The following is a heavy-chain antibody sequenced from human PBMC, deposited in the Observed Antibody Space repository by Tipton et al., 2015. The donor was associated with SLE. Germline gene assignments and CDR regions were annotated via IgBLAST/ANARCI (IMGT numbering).Heavy chain of an antibody. V-gene: IGHV4-34*01. D-gene: IGHD2-21*02. CDR3: ASRPVVTGEGAGDY. CDR2: INHSGST. J-gene: IGHJ4*02. CDR1: GGSFSGYY. Sequence: TLSLTCAVYGGSFSGYYWSWIRQPPGKGLEWIGEINHSGSTNYNPSLKSRVTISVDMSKNQFSLKLTSVTAADTAVYYCASRPVVTGEGAGDYWGQGTLVTVSS.